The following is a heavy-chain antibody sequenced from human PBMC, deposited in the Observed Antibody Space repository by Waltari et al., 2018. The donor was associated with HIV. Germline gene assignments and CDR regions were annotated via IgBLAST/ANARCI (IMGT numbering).Heavy chain of an antibody. CDR1: GGSISGSPYY. J-gene: IGHJ4*02. D-gene: IGHD6-13*01. V-gene: IGHV4-39*07. CDR3: ARDRYSSTWFGVY. Sequence: QLQLQESGPGLVKPSETLSLTCSVSGGSISGSPYYWGWIRQPPGKGLEWIGSIYYTGSTNYNPSLKSRVTLSVDTSENQFSLKVSSVTAADTAVYYCARDRYSSTWFGVYWGQGTLVTVSS. CDR2: IYYTGST.